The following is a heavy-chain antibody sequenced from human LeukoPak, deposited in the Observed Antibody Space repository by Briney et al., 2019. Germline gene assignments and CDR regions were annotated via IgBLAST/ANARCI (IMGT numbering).Heavy chain of an antibody. CDR3: LRICSSTSCYWGGRGGGMDV. CDR2: XXXXXXXT. Sequence: ASVKVSCKASGYTFTSYDINWVRQATGQGLXXXXXXXXXXXXTGYAXXLXXXVXXXXXXXXXXAYMELSSLRSEDTAVYYCLRICSSTSCYWGGRGGGMDVWGQGTTVTVSS. J-gene: IGHJ6*02. V-gene: IGHV1-8*01. D-gene: IGHD2-2*01. CDR1: GYTFTSYD.